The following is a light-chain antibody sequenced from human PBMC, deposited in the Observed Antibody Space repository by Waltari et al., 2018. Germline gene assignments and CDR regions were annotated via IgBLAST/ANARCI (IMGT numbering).Light chain of an antibody. CDR2: EVH. CDR3: SSYTGSTALV. CDR1: SSDVGGYNY. Sequence: QSALTQPASVSGSPGQSITISCTGTSSDVGGYNYVSWYQQHPGKAPKLMIYEVHNRPSGVSNRFSGAKSGNTASLTISGLQAEDEAYYYWSSYTGSTALVFGGGTKLTVL. J-gene: IGLJ2*01. V-gene: IGLV2-14*01.